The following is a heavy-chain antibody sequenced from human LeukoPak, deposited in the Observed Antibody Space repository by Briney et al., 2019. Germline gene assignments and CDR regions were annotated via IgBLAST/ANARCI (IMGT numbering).Heavy chain of an antibody. Sequence: SETLSLTCTVSGGSISSSSYYWGWIRQPPGKGLEWIGTIYYSGSTYYNPSLKSRVTISVDTSKNQFSLKLSSVTAADTAVYYCARLTFGGVIGHGYWGQGTLVTVSS. D-gene: IGHD3-16*02. CDR2: IYYSGST. CDR1: GGSISSSSYY. CDR3: ARLTFGGVIGHGY. J-gene: IGHJ4*02. V-gene: IGHV4-39*01.